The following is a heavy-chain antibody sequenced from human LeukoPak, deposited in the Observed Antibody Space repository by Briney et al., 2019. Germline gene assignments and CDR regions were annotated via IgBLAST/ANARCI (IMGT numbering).Heavy chain of an antibody. CDR3: AREKYEGSGSHYFALDV. CDR1: GRTIGLYG. D-gene: IGHD3-10*01. Sequence: PGGSLRLSCGASGRTIGLYGMFWVRQAPGKGLEWVAAIWFDGSNKYYADSVKGRFTISRDNSRNTVLLQMDSLSAEDTAVYYCAREKYEGSGSHYFALDVWGQGTMVIVSS. V-gene: IGHV3-33*07. CDR2: IWFDGSNK. J-gene: IGHJ6*02.